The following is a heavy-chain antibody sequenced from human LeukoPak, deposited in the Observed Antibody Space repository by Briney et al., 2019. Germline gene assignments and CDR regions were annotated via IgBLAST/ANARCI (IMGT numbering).Heavy chain of an antibody. Sequence: PGGSLRLSCAASGFTVSSDDMSWVRQAPGKGLEWVSGISVSGGRTFYADSVKGRFTISRDNSKNTLLLQMNSLRVEDAAVYYCAKVVWGSSSGYWGQGTLVTVSS. CDR3: AKVVWGSSSGY. J-gene: IGHJ4*02. D-gene: IGHD6-6*01. V-gene: IGHV3-23*01. CDR2: ISVSGGRT. CDR1: GFTVSSDD.